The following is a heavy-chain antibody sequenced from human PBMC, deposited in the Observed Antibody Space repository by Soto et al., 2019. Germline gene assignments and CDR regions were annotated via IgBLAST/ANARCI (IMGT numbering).Heavy chain of an antibody. Sequence: SETLSLTCTVSGGSISSGGDYWSWIRQHPGKGLEWIGYIYYSGSTYYNPSLKSRVTISVDTSKNQFSLKLSSVTAADTAVYYCARERDPKYSSSWYDYYYGMDVWGQGTTVTAP. D-gene: IGHD6-13*01. CDR3: ARERDPKYSSSWYDYYYGMDV. V-gene: IGHV4-31*03. CDR1: GGSISSGGDY. J-gene: IGHJ6*02. CDR2: IYYSGST.